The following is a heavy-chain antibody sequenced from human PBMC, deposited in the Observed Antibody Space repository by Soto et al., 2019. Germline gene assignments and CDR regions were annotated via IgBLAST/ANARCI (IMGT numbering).Heavy chain of an antibody. D-gene: IGHD3-3*01. CDR1: GFSFSTSD. V-gene: IGHV3-21*04. CDR3: PIKSSSDMSGSDFFDY. J-gene: IGHJ4*02. Sequence: EVELVESGGGLVEPGGSLRLSCAASGFSFSTSDMTWVRQAPGKGLEYVSSINYSGRYMFYAGPLKGRFNISRDNAKNSLYRQLTSMRAEDTAVYYCPIKSSSDMSGSDFFDYWGQGTLVAVSA. CDR2: INYSGRYM.